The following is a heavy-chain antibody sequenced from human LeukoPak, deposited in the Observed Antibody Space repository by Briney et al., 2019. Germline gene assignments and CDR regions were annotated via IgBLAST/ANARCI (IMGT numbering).Heavy chain of an antibody. CDR3: ARGYYDSSGYYSGFDY. J-gene: IGHJ4*02. V-gene: IGHV4-4*02. Sequence: PSGTLSLTCAVSGGSISSSNWWSWVRQPPGKGLEWIGEIYHSGSTNYNPSLKSRVTISVDKSKNQFSLRLSTVTAADTAVYYCARGYYDSSGYYSGFDYWGQGTLVTVSS. CDR1: GGSISSSNW. CDR2: IYHSGST. D-gene: IGHD3-22*01.